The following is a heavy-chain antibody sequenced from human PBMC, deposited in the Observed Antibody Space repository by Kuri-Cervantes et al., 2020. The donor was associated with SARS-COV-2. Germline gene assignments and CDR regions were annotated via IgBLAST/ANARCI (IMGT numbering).Heavy chain of an antibody. Sequence: GESLKISFSASGFTFSSYAMHWVRHAPGKGLEYVSAISSNGGSTYYEDSVKGRIIISRDNSKNTLYLQMSSLTAEDTAVYYWVKVNNPQAAIYYFDYWGQGTLVTVSS. CDR2: ISSNGGST. CDR1: GFTFSSYA. D-gene: IGHD2-2*01. J-gene: IGHJ4*02. CDR3: VKVNNPQAAIYYFDY. V-gene: IGHV3-64D*08.